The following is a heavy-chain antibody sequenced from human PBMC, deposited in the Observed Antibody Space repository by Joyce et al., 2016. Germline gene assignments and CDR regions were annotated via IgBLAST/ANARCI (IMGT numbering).Heavy chain of an antibody. CDR1: GFTFDTYS. Sequence: EVLLVESGGGLIKPGGSLRLSCVASGFTFDTYSMNWVRQAPGKGLEWVSSITSTGKDIYYADSLKDRFTISRDNAKNSVYLQMNSLRAEDSAVYFCARERYGVSIRDIFDIWGQGTVVTVFS. CDR3: ARERYGVSIRDIFDI. D-gene: IGHD4/OR15-4a*01. CDR2: ITSTGKDI. V-gene: IGHV3-21*06. J-gene: IGHJ3*02.